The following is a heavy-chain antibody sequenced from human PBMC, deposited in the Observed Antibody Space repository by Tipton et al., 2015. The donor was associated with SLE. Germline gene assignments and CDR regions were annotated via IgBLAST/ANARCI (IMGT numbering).Heavy chain of an antibody. CDR3: ARALGEAYYYYYMDV. J-gene: IGHJ6*03. Sequence: QSGAEVKKPGASVKVSCKASGYTFTTYGISWVRQAPGQGLEWMGWISAYNGNTNFAQKVQGRVTMTTDTSTSTAYVELRSLRSDDTAVYYCARALGEAYYYYYMDVWGKGTTVTVSS. CDR1: GYTFTTYG. V-gene: IGHV1-18*01. CDR2: ISAYNGNT.